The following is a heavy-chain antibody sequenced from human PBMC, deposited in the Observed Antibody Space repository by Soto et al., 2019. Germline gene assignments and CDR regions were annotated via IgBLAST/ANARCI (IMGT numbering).Heavy chain of an antibody. Sequence: SETLSLTCTVSGGSISSGDYYWSWIRQPPGKGPEWIGYIYYSGSTYYNPSLKSRVTISVDTSKNQFSLKLSSVTAADTAVYYCARVAAAEGDYGMDVWGQGTTVTVSS. CDR3: ARVAAAEGDYGMDV. V-gene: IGHV4-30-4*01. CDR1: GGSISSGDYY. D-gene: IGHD6-13*01. CDR2: IYYSGST. J-gene: IGHJ6*02.